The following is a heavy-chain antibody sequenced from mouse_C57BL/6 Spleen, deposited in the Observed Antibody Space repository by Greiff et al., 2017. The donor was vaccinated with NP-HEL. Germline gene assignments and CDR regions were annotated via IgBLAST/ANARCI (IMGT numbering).Heavy chain of an antibody. CDR1: GFTFSSYA. D-gene: IGHD1-1*01. Sequence: EVKLMESGGGLVKPGGSLKLSCAASGFTFSSYAMSWVRQTPEKRLEWVATISDGGSYTYYPDNVKGRFTISRDNAKNNLYLQMIHLKSEDTAMYYWARDGGYYGFYYYAMDYWGQGTSVTVSS. J-gene: IGHJ4*01. CDR2: ISDGGSYT. V-gene: IGHV5-4*01. CDR3: ARDGGYYGFYYYAMDY.